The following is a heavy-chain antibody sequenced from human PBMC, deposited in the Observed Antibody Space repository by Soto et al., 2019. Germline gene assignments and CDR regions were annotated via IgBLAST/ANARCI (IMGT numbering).Heavy chain of an antibody. J-gene: IGHJ4*02. CDR1: GFTFSNAW. V-gene: IGHV3-15*01. D-gene: IGHD1-7*01. Sequence: GGSLRLSCAASGFTFSNAWMSWVRQAPGKGLEWVGRIKSKTDGGTTDYAAPVKGRFTISRDDSKNTLYLQMNSLKTEDTAVYYCTTALGVTGTNDYWGQGTLVTVSS. CDR3: TTALGVTGTNDY. CDR2: IKSKTDGGTT.